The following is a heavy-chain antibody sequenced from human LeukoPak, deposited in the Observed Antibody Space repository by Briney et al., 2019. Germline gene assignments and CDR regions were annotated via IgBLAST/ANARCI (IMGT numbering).Heavy chain of an antibody. Sequence: SETLSLTCAVYGGSFSGYYWSWIRQPPGKGLEWIGYIYYSGSTNYNPSLKSRVTISVDTSKNQFSLKLSSVTAADTAVYYCARDNDSRDPPHFDYWGQGTLVTVSS. CDR2: IYYSGST. J-gene: IGHJ4*02. D-gene: IGHD3-16*01. CDR1: GGSFSGYY. V-gene: IGHV4-59*01. CDR3: ARDNDSRDPPHFDY.